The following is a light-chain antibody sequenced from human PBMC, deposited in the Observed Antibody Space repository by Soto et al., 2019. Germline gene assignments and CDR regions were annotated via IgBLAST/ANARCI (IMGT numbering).Light chain of an antibody. CDR3: QQDNNWPPT. V-gene: IGKV3-15*01. CDR1: QSVSSN. J-gene: IGKJ1*01. Sequence: EIVMTQSPATLSVSPGERATLSCRASQSVSSNLAWYQQKPGQAPSLLIYGASTRATGIPGRFSGSGSGTDFTLTISSLQSEDFAVYYCQQDNNWPPTFGQGTKVEIK. CDR2: GAS.